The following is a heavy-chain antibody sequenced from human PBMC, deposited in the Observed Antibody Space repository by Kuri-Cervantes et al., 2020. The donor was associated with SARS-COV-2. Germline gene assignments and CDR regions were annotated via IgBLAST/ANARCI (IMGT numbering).Heavy chain of an antibody. D-gene: IGHD5-18*01. CDR1: GFTFDDYA. CDR3: ARKGLGVQLWPPEGAFDI. J-gene: IGHJ3*02. CDR2: ISWNSGSK. V-gene: IGHV3-9*01. Sequence: GGSLRLSCAASGFTFDDYAMHWVRQAPGKGLEWVSVISWNSGSKDYAGSVKGRFTISRDNAKNSLYLQMNSLRAEDTAVYYCARKGLGVQLWPPEGAFDIWGQGTMVTVSS.